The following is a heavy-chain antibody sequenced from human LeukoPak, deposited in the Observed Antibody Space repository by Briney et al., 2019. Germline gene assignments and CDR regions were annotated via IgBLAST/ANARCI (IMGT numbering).Heavy chain of an antibody. Sequence: SQTLSLTCTVSGGSISSGDYYWSWIRQPPGKGLEWIGYIYHSGSTYYNPSLKSRVTISVDRSKNQFSLKLSSVTAADTAVYYCARASDLAEYSSTSWIRFDPWGQGTLVTVSS. CDR1: GGSISSGDYY. CDR2: IYHSGST. D-gene: IGHD2-2*01. CDR3: ARASDLAEYSSTSWIRFDP. J-gene: IGHJ5*02. V-gene: IGHV4-30-2*01.